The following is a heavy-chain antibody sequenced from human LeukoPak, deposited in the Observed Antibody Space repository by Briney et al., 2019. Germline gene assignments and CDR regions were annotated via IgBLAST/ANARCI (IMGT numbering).Heavy chain of an antibody. CDR3: ARHPTLTMVRGVVRWFDP. CDR1: GGLISSRSYY. V-gene: IGHV4-61*02. CDR2: MYTSGST. D-gene: IGHD3-10*01. Sequence: SETLSLTCTVSGGLISSRSYYWSWIRQPAGKGLEWIGRMYTSGSTNYNPSLKSRVTISVDTSKNQFSLKLSSVTAADTAVYYCARHPTLTMVRGVVRWFDPWGQGTLVTVSS. J-gene: IGHJ5*02.